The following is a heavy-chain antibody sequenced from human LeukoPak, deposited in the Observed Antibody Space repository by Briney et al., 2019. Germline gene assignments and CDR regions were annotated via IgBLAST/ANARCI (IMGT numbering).Heavy chain of an antibody. Sequence: GGSLRLSCAASGFTVSSNYMSWVRQAPGKGLEWVSVIYSGGSTYYADSVKGRFTISRDNSKNTLYLQMNSLRAEDTAVYYCARDHSGSYQAPGYYYYYGMDVRGQGTTVTVSS. CDR2: IYSGGST. D-gene: IGHD1-26*01. V-gene: IGHV3-66*01. CDR1: GFTVSSNY. CDR3: ARDHSGSYQAPGYYYYYGMDV. J-gene: IGHJ6*02.